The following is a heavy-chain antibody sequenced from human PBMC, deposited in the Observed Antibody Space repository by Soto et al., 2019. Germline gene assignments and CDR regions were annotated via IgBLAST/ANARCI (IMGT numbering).Heavy chain of an antibody. CDR1: GFTFDDYA. Sequence: EVQLVESGGGLVQPGRSLRLSCAASGFTFDDYAMHWVRQAPGKGLEWVSGISWNSGSIGYADSVKGRFTISRDNAKNYLYLQKNSLRGEDTALYYCAKDEGAVAGHGYYYYYGMDVWGQGTTVTVSS. D-gene: IGHD6-19*01. V-gene: IGHV3-9*01. J-gene: IGHJ6*02. CDR3: AKDEGAVAGHGYYYYYGMDV. CDR2: ISWNSGSI.